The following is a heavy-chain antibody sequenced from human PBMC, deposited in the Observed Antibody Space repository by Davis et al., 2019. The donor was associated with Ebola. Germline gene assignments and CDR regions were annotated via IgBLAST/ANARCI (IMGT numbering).Heavy chain of an antibody. Sequence: GESLKISCAASGFTFSSYSMNWVRQAPGKGLEWVAVISYDGSNKYYADSVKGRFTISRDNSKNTLYLQMNSLRAEDTAVYYCAKCSPRSCSSTSCYADGDPYYYYGMDVWGQGTTVTVSS. CDR1: GFTFSSYS. CDR3: AKCSPRSCSSTSCYADGDPYYYYGMDV. V-gene: IGHV3-30*18. D-gene: IGHD2-2*01. J-gene: IGHJ6*02. CDR2: ISYDGSNK.